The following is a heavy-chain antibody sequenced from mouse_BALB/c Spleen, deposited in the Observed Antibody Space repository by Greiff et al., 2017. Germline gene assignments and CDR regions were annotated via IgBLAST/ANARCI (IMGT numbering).Heavy chain of an antibody. CDR1: GDSITRGY. Sequence: EVQRVESGPSLVKPSQTLSLTCSVTGDSITRGYWNWIRKFPGNKLEYMGYISYSGSPYYNPSLKSRISITRDTSKNQYYLQLNSVTTEDTATYYCARSQTWFAYWGQGTLVTVSA. J-gene: IGHJ3*01. V-gene: IGHV3-8*02. CDR3: ARSQTWFAY. CDR2: ISYSGSP.